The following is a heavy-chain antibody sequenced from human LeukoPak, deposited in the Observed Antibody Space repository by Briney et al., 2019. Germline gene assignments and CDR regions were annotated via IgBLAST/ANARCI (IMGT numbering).Heavy chain of an antibody. CDR1: GFTFSSYW. D-gene: IGHD3-22*01. V-gene: IGHV3-7*01. J-gene: IGHJ4*02. Sequence: GGSLRLSCAASGFTFSSYWMSWVRQAPGKGLERVANIKQDGSEKYYVDSVKGRSTISRDNAKNSPYLQMNSLRAEDTAVYYCARDRLLYYYDSSGYYNWGQGTLVTVSS. CDR2: IKQDGSEK. CDR3: ARDRLLYYYDSSGYYN.